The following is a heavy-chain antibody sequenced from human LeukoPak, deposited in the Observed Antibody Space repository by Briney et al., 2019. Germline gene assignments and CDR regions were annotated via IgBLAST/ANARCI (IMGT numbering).Heavy chain of an antibody. CDR3: ARDLHYWVAMDV. V-gene: IGHV3-23*01. Sequence: GGSLRLSCEASGFTFSGYAVSWVRQAPGKGLEWVSGFGTDGNTHYAGSVRGRFDISRDTSKTTVYLQMNSLRAEDTALYYCARDLHYWVAMDVWGRGTTVTVS. CDR1: GFTFSGYA. J-gene: IGHJ6*02. D-gene: IGHD2-8*02. CDR2: FGTDGNT.